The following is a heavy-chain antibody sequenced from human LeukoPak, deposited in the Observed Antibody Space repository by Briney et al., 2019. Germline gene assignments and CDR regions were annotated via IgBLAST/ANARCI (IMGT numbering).Heavy chain of an antibody. V-gene: IGHV3-21*01. CDR1: YS. J-gene: IGHJ3*02. CDR2: ISSSSSYI. D-gene: IGHD2-2*01. CDR3: ARDIVVVPAAMGDAFDI. Sequence: YSMNXVRQAPGKGLEWVSSISSSSSYIYYADSVKGRFTISRDNAKNSLYLQMNSLRAEDTAVYYCARDIVVVPAAMGDAFDIWGQGTMVTVSS.